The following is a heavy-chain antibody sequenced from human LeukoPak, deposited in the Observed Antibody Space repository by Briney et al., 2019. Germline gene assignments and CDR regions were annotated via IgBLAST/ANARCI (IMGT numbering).Heavy chain of an antibody. V-gene: IGHV3-49*03. CDR1: GFSFGDYG. CDR2: IRGKSYGGTT. CDR3: TRIYGSGTFLPDY. D-gene: IGHD3-10*01. J-gene: IGHJ4*02. Sequence: GGSLGLSCTASGFSFGDYGLSWFRQTPGKGLEWVAFIRGKSYGGTTQYAASVKGRFTIPRDDSKSTAYLQMNSLKTEDTALYYCTRIYGSGTFLPDYWGQGTLVTVSS.